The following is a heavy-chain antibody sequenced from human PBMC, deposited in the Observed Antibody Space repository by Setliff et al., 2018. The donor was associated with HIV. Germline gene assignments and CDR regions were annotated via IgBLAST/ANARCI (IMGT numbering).Heavy chain of an antibody. CDR3: ARRYSSSWYFDY. CDR1: GGSISYY. CDR2: IHYSGNT. Sequence: SETLSLTCTVSGGSISYYWSWIRQPPGKGLEWIGYIHYSGNTNYNPSLKSRVTMSVDTSNNQVSLKLTSASAADTAVYYCARRYSSSWYFDYWGRGTLVTSPQ. D-gene: IGHD6-13*01. J-gene: IGHJ4*02. V-gene: IGHV4-59*08.